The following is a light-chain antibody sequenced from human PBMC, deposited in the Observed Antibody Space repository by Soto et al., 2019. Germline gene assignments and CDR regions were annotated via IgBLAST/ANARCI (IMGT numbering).Light chain of an antibody. Sequence: EIVMTQSPATLSVSPGERATLSCRASQSVNSNLAWYQQKPGQAPRLLIYGASTRAAGIPARFSGSGSGTDFTLNISSLEPEDFAVYYCQQRNNWPAISFGQGTRLEIK. CDR3: QQRNNWPAIS. CDR1: QSVNSN. V-gene: IGKV3-15*01. J-gene: IGKJ5*01. CDR2: GAS.